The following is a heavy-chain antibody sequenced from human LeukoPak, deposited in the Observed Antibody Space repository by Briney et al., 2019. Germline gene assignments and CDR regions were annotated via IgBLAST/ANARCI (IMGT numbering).Heavy chain of an antibody. CDR2: ISGSGGSR. CDR3: AKGRDIVVVPAALH. V-gene: IGHV3-23*01. Sequence: SCKASGGTFSSYAMSWVRQAPGKGLEWVSAISGSGGSRYYAGSVKGRFTISRDNSKNTLYLQMNSLRAEDTAVYYCAKGRDIVVVPAALHWGQGTLVTVSS. CDR1: GGTFSSYA. D-gene: IGHD2-2*01. J-gene: IGHJ4*02.